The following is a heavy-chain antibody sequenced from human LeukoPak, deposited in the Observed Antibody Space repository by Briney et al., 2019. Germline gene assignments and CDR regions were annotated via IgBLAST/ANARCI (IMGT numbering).Heavy chain of an antibody. D-gene: IGHD1-26*01. CDR3: ARGRGSYPH. CDR2: IHYSGAT. V-gene: IGHV4-59*08. CDR1: GGSINNYY. J-gene: IGHJ4*02. Sequence: PSETLSLTCSVSGGSINNYYWSWIRQPPGKGLEWIGYIHYSGATDYNPPFKSRVTISLDTSENHFSLKLSSVTAADTAVYYCARGRGSYPHWGQGTLVTVSS.